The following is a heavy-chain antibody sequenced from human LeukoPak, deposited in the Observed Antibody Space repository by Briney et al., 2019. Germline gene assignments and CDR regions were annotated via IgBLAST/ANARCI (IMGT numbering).Heavy chain of an antibody. J-gene: IGHJ4*02. CDR3: AGQGYCSGGSRYPGGYYFDY. CDR1: GGSISSSSYY. V-gene: IGHV4-39*01. Sequence: SETLSLTCTVSGGSISSSSYYWGWIRQPPGKGLEWIGSIYYSGSTYYNPSLKSRVTISVDTSKNQFSLKLSSVTAADTAVYYCAGQGYCSGGSRYPGGYYFDYWGQGTLVTVSS. D-gene: IGHD2-15*01. CDR2: IYYSGST.